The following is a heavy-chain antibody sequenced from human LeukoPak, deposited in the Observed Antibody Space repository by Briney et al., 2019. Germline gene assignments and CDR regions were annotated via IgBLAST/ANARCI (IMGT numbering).Heavy chain of an antibody. V-gene: IGHV4-59*01. CDR2: IYYSGST. D-gene: IGHD3-10*01. CDR1: GGSISSYY. Sequence: SETLSLTCTVSGGSISSYYWSWIRQPPGKGLEWIGYIYYSGSTNYNPSLKSRVTISVDTSKNQFSLKLSSVTAADTAAYYCARDTMVRGVINANWFDPWGQGTLVTVSS. J-gene: IGHJ5*02. CDR3: ARDTMVRGVINANWFDP.